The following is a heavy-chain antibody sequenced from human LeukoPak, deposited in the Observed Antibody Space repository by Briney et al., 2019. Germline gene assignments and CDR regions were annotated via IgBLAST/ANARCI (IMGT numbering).Heavy chain of an antibody. Sequence: GGSLRLSCAASGFTFSSYAMTWVRQAPGKGLEWVSAISGGAYSTSYADSVKGRFTISRDNSKNTLYLQMNSLRAEDTAIYYCARNTSGFKLGDAFDIWGQGTMVTLSS. CDR1: GFTFSSYA. CDR2: ISGGAYST. D-gene: IGHD3-22*01. CDR3: ARNTSGFKLGDAFDI. V-gene: IGHV3-23*01. J-gene: IGHJ3*02.